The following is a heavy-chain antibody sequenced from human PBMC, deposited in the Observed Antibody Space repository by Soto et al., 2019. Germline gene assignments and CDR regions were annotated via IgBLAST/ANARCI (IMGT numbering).Heavy chain of an antibody. V-gene: IGHV3-30*18. CDR3: AKDMLNYYDSSGYDDAFDI. J-gene: IGHJ3*02. Sequence: QVQLVESGGGVVQPGRSLRLSCAASGFTFSSYGMHWVSQAPGKGLEWVAVISYDGSNKYYADYVKGRVTISRDNSKNTLYLQMNSLRDEDTAVYYCAKDMLNYYDSSGYDDAFDIWRQGTMVTVSS. D-gene: IGHD3-22*01. CDR2: ISYDGSNK. CDR1: GFTFSSYG.